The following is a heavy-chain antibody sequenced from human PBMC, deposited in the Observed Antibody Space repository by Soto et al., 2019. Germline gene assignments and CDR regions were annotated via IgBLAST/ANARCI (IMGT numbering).Heavy chain of an antibody. V-gene: IGHV3-7*03. CDR3: ARDSFRRYGSGSH. CDR1: GFTFSSHW. D-gene: IGHD3-10*01. Sequence: PVGSLRLSFAASGFTFSSHWMSWVRQAPGKGLEWVANIKQDGSEKYYVDSVKGRFTISRDNAKNSLYLQINSLRAEDTAVYYCARDSFRRYGSGSHWGQGTLVTVSS. J-gene: IGHJ4*02. CDR2: IKQDGSEK.